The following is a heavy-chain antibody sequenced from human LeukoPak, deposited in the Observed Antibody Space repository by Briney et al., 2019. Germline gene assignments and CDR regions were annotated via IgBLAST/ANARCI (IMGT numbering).Heavy chain of an antibody. V-gene: IGHV1-18*01. CDR1: GYTFTSYS. J-gene: IGHJ4*02. CDR2: ISAYNGNT. D-gene: IGHD1-1*01. CDR3: ARDGNFDY. Sequence: ASVTVSCKASGYTFTSYSISWVRQAPGQGLEWMGWISAYNGNTIYAQKVKGRVTMTTDTSTSTAYMELSRLRSDDTAVYYCARDGNFDYWGQGTLVTVSS.